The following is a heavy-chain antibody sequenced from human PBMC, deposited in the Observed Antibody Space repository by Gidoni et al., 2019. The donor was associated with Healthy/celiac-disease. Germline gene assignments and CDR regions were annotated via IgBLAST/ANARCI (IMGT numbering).Heavy chain of an antibody. D-gene: IGHD5-12*01. CDR3: ARDPGYRDGYPYYFDY. CDR1: GDTVSKFA. Sequence: QVQLVQSGAEVKKPGSSVKVSCKASGDTVSKFAVSWVRQAPGQGLEWMGGIIPIFGTANYAQKFQGRVTITADESTSTAYMELSSLRSEDTAVYYCARDPGYRDGYPYYFDYWGQGTLVTVSS. V-gene: IGHV1-69*01. CDR2: IIPIFGTA. J-gene: IGHJ4*02.